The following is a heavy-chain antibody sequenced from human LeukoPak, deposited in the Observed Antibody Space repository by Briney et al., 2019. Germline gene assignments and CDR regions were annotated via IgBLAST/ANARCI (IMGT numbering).Heavy chain of an antibody. CDR2: ISSSSSYI. V-gene: IGHV3-21*01. CDR1: GFTFSSYS. Sequence: GGSLRLSCAASGFTFSSYSMNWVRQAPGKGLEWVSSISSSSSYIYYADSVKGRFTISRDNAKSSLYLQMNSLRAEDTAVYYCARDPYSGSYGADYYYYMDVWGKGTTVTISS. CDR3: ARDPYSGSYGADYYYYMDV. D-gene: IGHD1-26*01. J-gene: IGHJ6*03.